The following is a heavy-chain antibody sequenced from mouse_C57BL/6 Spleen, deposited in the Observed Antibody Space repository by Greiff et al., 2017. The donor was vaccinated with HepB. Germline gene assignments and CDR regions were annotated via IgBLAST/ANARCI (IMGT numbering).Heavy chain of an antibody. V-gene: IGHV1-82*01. J-gene: IGHJ2*01. CDR1: GYAFSSSW. CDR2: IYPGDGDT. CDR3: VLRDYFDY. Sequence: QVQLQHSGPELVKPGASVKISCKASGYAFSSSWMNWVKQRPGKGLEWIGRIYPGDGDTNYNGKFKGKATLTADKSSSTAYMQLSSLTSEDSAVYFCVLRDYFDYWGQGTTLTVSS. D-gene: IGHD2-12*01.